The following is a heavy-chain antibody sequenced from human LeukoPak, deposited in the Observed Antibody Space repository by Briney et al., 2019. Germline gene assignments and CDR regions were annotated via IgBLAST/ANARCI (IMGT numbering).Heavy chain of an antibody. Sequence: PSETLSLTCTVSGGSISSYYWSWIRQPPGKGLEWIGYIYYSGSTNYNPSLKSRVTISVDTSKNQFSLKLSSVTAADTAVYYCASEYCSGGSCYLHAFDIWGQGTMVTVSS. D-gene: IGHD2-15*01. J-gene: IGHJ3*02. CDR3: ASEYCSGGSCYLHAFDI. V-gene: IGHV4-59*08. CDR2: IYYSGST. CDR1: GGSISSYY.